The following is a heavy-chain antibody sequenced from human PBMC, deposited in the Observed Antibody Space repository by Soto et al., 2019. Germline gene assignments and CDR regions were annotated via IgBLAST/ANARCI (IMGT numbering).Heavy chain of an antibody. CDR1: GFNFGNYA. J-gene: IGHJ4*02. CDR3: AKDWGRIAVAGWTD. CDR2: VPYTGAQT. V-gene: IGHV3-23*01. D-gene: IGHD6-19*01. Sequence: EVQLLESGGGLVQPGGSLRLSCTASGFNFGNYAMGWARQAPGKGLEWLSSLAVPYTGAQTYYADSVAGRLTVSRDDSKNTLYLELNSLRAEDTAVYYCAKDWGRIAVAGWTDWGPETLVTVSS.